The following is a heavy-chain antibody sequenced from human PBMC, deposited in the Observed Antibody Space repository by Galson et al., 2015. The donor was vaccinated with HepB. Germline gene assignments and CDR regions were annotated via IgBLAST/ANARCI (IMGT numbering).Heavy chain of an antibody. CDR1: GGSFSGYY. J-gene: IGHJ6*02. CDR2: INHGGRT. Sequence: ETLSLTCAVYGGSFSGYYWSWIRQPPGKGLEWIGEINHGGRTNTNPSLKSRVPISVDTSKNQFSLKLSSVTAADTAVYYCARVVVVVPAAMRYYYYGMDVWGQGTTVTVSS. D-gene: IGHD2-2*01. V-gene: IGHV4-34*01. CDR3: ARVVVVVPAAMRYYYYGMDV.